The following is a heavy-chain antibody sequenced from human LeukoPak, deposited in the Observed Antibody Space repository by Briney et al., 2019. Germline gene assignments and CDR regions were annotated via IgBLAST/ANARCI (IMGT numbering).Heavy chain of an antibody. D-gene: IGHD5-12*01. CDR3: ARDSGYSGYDYGMDV. CDR2: IKQDGSEK. Sequence: GGSLRLSCAASGFTFSSYWMSWVRQAPGKGLEWVANIKQDGSEKYYVDSVKGRFTISRDNAKNTLYLQMNSLRAEDTAVYYCARDSGYSGYDYGMDVWGQGTTVTVSS. CDR1: GFTFSSYW. V-gene: IGHV3-7*01. J-gene: IGHJ6*02.